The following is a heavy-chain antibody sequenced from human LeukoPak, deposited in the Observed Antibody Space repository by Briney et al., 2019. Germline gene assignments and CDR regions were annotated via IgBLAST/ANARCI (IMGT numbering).Heavy chain of an antibody. D-gene: IGHD3-3*01. CDR2: ISSSGSTI. CDR3: ARDRITDFWSGYYTNYFDY. V-gene: IGHV3-48*03. CDR1: GFTFSSYE. J-gene: IGHJ4*02. Sequence: GGSLRLSCAASGFTFSSYEMNWVRQAPGKGLEWVSYISSSGSTIYYADSVKGRFTISRDNAKNSLYLQMNSLRAEDTAVYYCARDRITDFWSGYYTNYFDYWGQGTLVTVSS.